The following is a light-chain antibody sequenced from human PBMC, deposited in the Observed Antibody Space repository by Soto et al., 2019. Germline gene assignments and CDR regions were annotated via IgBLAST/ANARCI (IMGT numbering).Light chain of an antibody. CDR1: QSLLHSTGKTY. J-gene: IGKJ2*01. CDR2: EVS. Sequence: DIVKTQSPLFLSVTPGEPASISCTSSQSLLHSTGKTYLHWYLQRPGQSPQLLIYEVSNRFSGVPDRISGSGSGTDFTLTISRVEGEYNGVYYCMHGDTSGQGTKLEIK. CDR3: MHGDT. V-gene: IGKV2D-29*02.